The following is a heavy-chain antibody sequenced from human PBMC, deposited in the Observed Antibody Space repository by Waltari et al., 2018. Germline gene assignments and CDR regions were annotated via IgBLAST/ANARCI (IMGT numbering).Heavy chain of an antibody. V-gene: IGHV1-18*01. Sequence: QVQLVQSGAEVKKPGASVKVSCKASGYTFTSYGISWVRQAPGQGLEWMGWISAYNGNTNYAQKLQGRVTMTTDTSTSTAYMELRSLRSDDTAVYYCAREEAGQGLRFLEWLSDHYYGMDVWGQGTTVTVSS. CDR2: ISAYNGNT. J-gene: IGHJ6*02. CDR3: AREEAGQGLRFLEWLSDHYYGMDV. CDR1: GYTFTSYG. D-gene: IGHD3-3*01.